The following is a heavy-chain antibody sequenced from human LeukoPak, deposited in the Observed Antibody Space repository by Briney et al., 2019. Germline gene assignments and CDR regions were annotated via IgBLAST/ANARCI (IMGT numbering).Heavy chain of an antibody. CDR3: AKGGYGDFGNYYYGMDV. CDR1: GFTFSSYG. V-gene: IGHV3-30*18. CDR2: ISYDGSNK. D-gene: IGHD4-17*01. Sequence: PGRSLRLSCAASGFTFSSYGMHWVRQAPGKGLEWVAVISYDGSNKYYADSVKGRFTISRDNSKNTLYLQMNSLRAEDTAAYYCAKGGYGDFGNYYYGMDVWGKGTTVTVSS. J-gene: IGHJ6*04.